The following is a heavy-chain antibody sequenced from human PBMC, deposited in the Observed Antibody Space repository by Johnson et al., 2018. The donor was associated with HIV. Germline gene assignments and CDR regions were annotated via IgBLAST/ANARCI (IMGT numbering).Heavy chain of an antibody. V-gene: IGHV3-30*04. CDR1: GFTFSSYA. Sequence: QVHLVASGGGVVQPGRSLRLSCAASGFTFSSYAMHWVRQAPGKGLEGVAVISYDGSNNYYADSVKGRFTISRDNSKHTLYLHMNSRRAEDMAVSYCAREGGGPMVDAFDIWGQGTMVTVSS. CDR2: ISYDGSNN. J-gene: IGHJ3*02. CDR3: AREGGGPMVDAFDI. D-gene: IGHD2-8*01.